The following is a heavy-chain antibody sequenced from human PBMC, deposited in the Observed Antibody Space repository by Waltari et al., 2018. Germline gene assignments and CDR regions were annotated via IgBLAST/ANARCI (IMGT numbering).Heavy chain of an antibody. D-gene: IGHD3-10*01. CDR1: GDRVSSTSAA. CDR3: ARESRSLLWFGELPS. V-gene: IGHV6-1*01. J-gene: IGHJ5*02. CDR2: TYYRSKWYN. Sequence: QVQLQQSGPGLVKPSQTLSLTCAISGDRVSSTSAAWNWIRQSPSRGLEWLGRTYYRSKWYNDYAVSVKSRITSNPDTSKNQFSLQLNSVTPEDTAVYYCARESRSLLWFGELPSWSQGTLVTVSS.